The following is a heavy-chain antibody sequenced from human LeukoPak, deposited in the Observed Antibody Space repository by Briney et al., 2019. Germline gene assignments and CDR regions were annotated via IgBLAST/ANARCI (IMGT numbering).Heavy chain of an antibody. V-gene: IGHV4-59*08. CDR1: GGSISNYY. J-gene: IGHJ4*02. D-gene: IGHD3-22*01. CDR2: IYDSGST. Sequence: SETLSLTCTVSGGSISNYYWSWIRQPPGKGLEWIGYIYDSGSTNCNPSLKSRVTISVDTSNNQFSLRLSSVTAADAAVYYCAREYHYYDTRGYYYFDYWGQGTLVTVSS. CDR3: AREYHYYDTRGYYYFDY.